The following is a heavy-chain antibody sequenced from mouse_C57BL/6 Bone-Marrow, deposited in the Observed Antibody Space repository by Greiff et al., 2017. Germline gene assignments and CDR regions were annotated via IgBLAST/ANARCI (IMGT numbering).Heavy chain of an antibody. Sequence: QVHVKQSGAELARPGASVKLSCKASGYTFTSYGISWVKQRTGQGLEWIGEFYPRSGITYYNEKFKGKATLPADKSSSTASMELRSLTYEDSAVYFCAREERDWGQGTLVTVSA. V-gene: IGHV1-81*01. J-gene: IGHJ3*01. CDR3: AREERD. CDR2: FYPRSGIT. CDR1: GYTFTSYG.